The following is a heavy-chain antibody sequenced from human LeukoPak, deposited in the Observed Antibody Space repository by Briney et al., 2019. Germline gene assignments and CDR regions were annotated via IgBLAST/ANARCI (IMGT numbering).Heavy chain of an antibody. J-gene: IGHJ5*02. Sequence: GGSLRLSCAASGFTFSSYSMNWVRQAPGRGLEWVSTISSGGHYIFYTDSVKGPFTISRDDAKKSVYLHMTSLRPEDSAVYYCAKDWCIGTTCYGFDPWGQGTPVTVSS. CDR1: GFTFSSYS. V-gene: IGHV3-21*01. D-gene: IGHD2-2*01. CDR2: ISSGGHYI. CDR3: AKDWCIGTTCYGFDP.